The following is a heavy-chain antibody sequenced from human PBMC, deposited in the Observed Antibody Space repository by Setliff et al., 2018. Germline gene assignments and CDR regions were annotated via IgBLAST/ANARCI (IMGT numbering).Heavy chain of an antibody. CDR1: GGTFKNYG. CDR2: IIPIFGTT. Sequence: ASVKVSCKASGGTFKNYGISWVRQAPGQGLEWMGGIIPIFGTTDYAQKFHGRVTIITDESTSTAYMELSSLRSEDTAIYYCARGDFYYYFYMDVWGKGTTVTVSS. J-gene: IGHJ6*03. CDR3: ARGDFYYYFYMDV. V-gene: IGHV1-69*05.